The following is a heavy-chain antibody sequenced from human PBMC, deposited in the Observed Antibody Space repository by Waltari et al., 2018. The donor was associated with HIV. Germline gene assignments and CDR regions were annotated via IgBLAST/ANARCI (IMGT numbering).Heavy chain of an antibody. Sequence: QVQLVQSGAEVKKPGASVKVSCKASGYTFTGYYMHWVRQAPGQGLEWMGWINPKRDGTNYAQKFQGRVTMTRATSTSTAYMELSGLRSDDTALYYCARDRIAVTGSYYYGMDVWGQGTTVTVSS. D-gene: IGHD6-19*01. CDR1: GYTFTGYY. V-gene: IGHV1-2*02. CDR2: INPKRDGT. CDR3: ARDRIAVTGSYYYGMDV. J-gene: IGHJ6*02.